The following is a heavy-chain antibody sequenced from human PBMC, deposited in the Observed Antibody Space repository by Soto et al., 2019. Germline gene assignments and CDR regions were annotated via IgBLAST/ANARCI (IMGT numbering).Heavy chain of an antibody. D-gene: IGHD3-10*01. V-gene: IGHV3-33*01. CDR2: IWYDGSNK. J-gene: IGHJ3*02. CDR1: GFTFSSYG. Sequence: GGSLRLSCAASGFTFSSYGMHWVRQAPGKGLEWVAVIWYDGSNKYYADSVKGRFTISRDNSKNTLYLQMNSLRAEDTAVYYCASTITMVRGVIDDAFDIWGQGTMVTVSS. CDR3: ASTITMVRGVIDDAFDI.